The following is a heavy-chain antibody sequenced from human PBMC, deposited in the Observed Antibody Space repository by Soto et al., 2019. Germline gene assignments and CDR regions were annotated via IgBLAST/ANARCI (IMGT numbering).Heavy chain of an antibody. CDR1: GGAVSSGTYY. V-gene: IGHV4-61*01. J-gene: IGHJ5*02. CDR3: TRGPPRVQWFDP. CDR2: IYFTGST. Sequence: LSLTCTVSGGAVSSGTYYWGWIRQPPGKGLEWIGHIYFTGSTNYNPSLKSRVTMSLDTSRNQFSLKLSSVTAADTAVYYCTRGPPRVQWFDPWGLGTLVTVSS.